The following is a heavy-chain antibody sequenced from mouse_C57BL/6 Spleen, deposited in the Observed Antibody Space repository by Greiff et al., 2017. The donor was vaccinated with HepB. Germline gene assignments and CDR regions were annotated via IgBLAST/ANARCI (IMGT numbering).Heavy chain of an antibody. CDR1: GFTFSDYY. CDR3: ARDPGSRYFDY. V-gene: IGHV5-16*01. J-gene: IGHJ2*01. Sequence: EVKLMESEGGLVQPGSSMKLSCTASGFTFSDYYMAWVRQVPEKGLEWVANINYDGSSTYYLDSLKSRFIISRDNAKNILYLQMSSLKSEDTATYYCARDPGSRYFDYWGQGTTLTVSS. D-gene: IGHD4-1*01. CDR2: INYDGSST.